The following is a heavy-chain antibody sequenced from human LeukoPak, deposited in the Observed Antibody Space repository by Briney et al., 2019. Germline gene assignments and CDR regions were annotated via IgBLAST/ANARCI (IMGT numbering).Heavy chain of an antibody. CDR2: ISGSGGST. Sequence: GGSLRLSCAASGFTFSSYAMSWVRQAPGKGLEWVSAISGSGGSTYYADSVKGRFTISRDNSKNTLSLQMNSLRAEDTAVYYCVKPAYCSSTSCDYYFDYWGQGTLVTVSS. V-gene: IGHV3-23*01. J-gene: IGHJ4*02. CDR1: GFTFSSYA. CDR3: VKPAYCSSTSCDYYFDY. D-gene: IGHD2-2*01.